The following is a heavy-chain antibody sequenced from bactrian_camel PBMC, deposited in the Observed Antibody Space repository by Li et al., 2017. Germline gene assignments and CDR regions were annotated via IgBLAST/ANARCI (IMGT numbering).Heavy chain of an antibody. CDR3: AARIVGCGLRAAQYTY. V-gene: IGHV3S63*01. J-gene: IGHJ4*01. Sequence: HVQLVESGGGSVQAGGSLRLSCTRSGFTFDDSELAWFRQAPGSEREGVAVIYSAGGIPYYADSVKGRFTISQDNAKNTVYLQMNSLKPEDTAMYYCAARIVGCGLRAAQYTYWGQGTQVTVS. D-gene: IGHD1*01. CDR1: GFTFDDSE. CDR2: IYSAGGIP.